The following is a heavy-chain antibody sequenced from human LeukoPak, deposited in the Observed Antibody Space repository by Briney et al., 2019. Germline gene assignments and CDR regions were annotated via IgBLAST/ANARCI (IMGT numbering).Heavy chain of an antibody. D-gene: IGHD3-10*01. J-gene: IGHJ4*02. Sequence: GASVKVSFKASGFTFTSSAVQWVRQARGQRLEWIGWIVVGSGNTNYAQKFQERVTITRDMSTSTAYMELSSLRSEDTAVYYCAADLGTMVRGVTPENFDYWGQGTLVTVSS. CDR3: AADLGTMVRGVTPENFDY. V-gene: IGHV1-58*01. CDR1: GFTFTSSA. CDR2: IVVGSGNT.